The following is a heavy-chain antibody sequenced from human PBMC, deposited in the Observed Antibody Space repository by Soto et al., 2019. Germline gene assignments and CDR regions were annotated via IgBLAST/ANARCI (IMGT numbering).Heavy chain of an antibody. J-gene: IGHJ4*02. Sequence: PVGSLRLSCAASGFTFSIYAMSWVRQAPGKGLEWVSTISATGGGPYYAASVRGRFTISRDNSKNTLYLQMSSLRAEDTALYYCAKDLLGNFDYWGQGTLVTVSS. V-gene: IGHV3-23*01. CDR1: GFTFSIYA. CDR3: AKDLLGNFDY. CDR2: ISATGGGP. D-gene: IGHD1-26*01.